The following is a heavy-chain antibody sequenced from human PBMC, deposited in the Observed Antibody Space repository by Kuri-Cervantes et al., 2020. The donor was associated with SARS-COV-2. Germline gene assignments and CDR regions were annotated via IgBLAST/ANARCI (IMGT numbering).Heavy chain of an antibody. CDR2: SNASNGNT. Sequence: ASVKVSCKVSGYTLTELSMHWVRQAPGQRLEWMGWSNASNGNTKYSQEFQGRVTITRDTSTSTAYMELRSLRSDDTAVYYCARDYDFRFDYWGQGTLVTVSS. D-gene: IGHD3-3*01. CDR1: GYTLTELS. V-gene: IGHV1-3*02. CDR3: ARDYDFRFDY. J-gene: IGHJ4*02.